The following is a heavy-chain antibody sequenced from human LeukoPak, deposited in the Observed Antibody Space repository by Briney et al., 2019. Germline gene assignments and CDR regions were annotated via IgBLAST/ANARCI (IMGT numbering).Heavy chain of an antibody. D-gene: IGHD2-2*02. J-gene: IGHJ3*02. Sequence: ASVKVSCKASGYTFTSYGISWVRQAPGQGLEWMGWISAYNGNTNYAQKLQGRVTMTTDTSTSTAYMELRSLRSDDTAVYYCARVAYCSSTSCYTGGAFDIWGQGTMVTVSS. CDR2: ISAYNGNT. V-gene: IGHV1-18*01. CDR3: ARVAYCSSTSCYTGGAFDI. CDR1: GYTFTSYG.